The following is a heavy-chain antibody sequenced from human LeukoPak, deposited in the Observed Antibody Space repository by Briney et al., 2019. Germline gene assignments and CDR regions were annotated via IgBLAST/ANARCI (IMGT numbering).Heavy chain of an antibody. V-gene: IGHV1-69*13. CDR3: TRGGVVPAAMGMAYYYMDV. D-gene: IGHD2-2*01. J-gene: IGHJ6*03. CDR2: IIPIFGTA. Sequence: GASVKVSCKASGGTFSSYAISWVRQAPGQGLEWMGGIIPIFGTANYAQKFQGRVTITADESTSTAYMELSSLRSEDTAVYYCTRGGVVPAAMGMAYYYMDVWGKGTTVTVSS. CDR1: GGTFSSYA.